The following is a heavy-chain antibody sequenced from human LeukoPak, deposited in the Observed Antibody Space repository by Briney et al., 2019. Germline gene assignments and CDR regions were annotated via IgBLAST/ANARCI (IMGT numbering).Heavy chain of an antibody. CDR2: ISSSGSTI. CDR1: GFTFSSYE. CDR3: AGELHYGGNSS. D-gene: IGHD4-23*01. J-gene: IGHJ4*02. Sequence: GGSLRLSCAASGFTFSSYEMNWVRQAPGKGLEWVSYISSSGSTIYYADSVKGRFTISRDNAKNSLYLQMNSLRAEDTAVYYCAGELHYGGNSSRGQGTLVTVSS. V-gene: IGHV3-48*03.